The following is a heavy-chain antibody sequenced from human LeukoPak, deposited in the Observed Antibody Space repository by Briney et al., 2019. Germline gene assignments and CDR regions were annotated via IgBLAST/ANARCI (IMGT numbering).Heavy chain of an antibody. V-gene: IGHV3-74*01. CDR3: ARVLYSWNDVVDY. D-gene: IGHD1-20*01. CDR1: GFTFSSYW. J-gene: IGHJ4*02. Sequence: GGSLRLSCAASGFTFSSYWMHWVRRAPGKGLVWVSRISSDGDTTNYADSVKGRFTISRDNTKNTLYLQMNSLRAEDTAVYYCARVLYSWNDVVDYWGQGTLVTVSS. CDR2: ISSDGDTT.